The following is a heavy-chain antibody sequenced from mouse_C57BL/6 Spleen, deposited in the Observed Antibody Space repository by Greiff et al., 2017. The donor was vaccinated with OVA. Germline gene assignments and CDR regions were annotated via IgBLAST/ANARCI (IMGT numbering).Heavy chain of an antibody. CDR2: IDPSDSET. D-gene: IGHD1-1*01. CDR1: GYTFTSYW. V-gene: IGHV1-52*01. CDR3: ALITTVVENSY. Sequence: VQLQQPGAELVRPGSSVKLSCKASGYTFTSYWLHWVKQRPIQGLEWIGNIDPSDSETHYNQKFKDKATLTVDKSSSTAYMQLSSLTSEDSAVYYCALITTVVENSYWGQGTLVTVSA. J-gene: IGHJ3*01.